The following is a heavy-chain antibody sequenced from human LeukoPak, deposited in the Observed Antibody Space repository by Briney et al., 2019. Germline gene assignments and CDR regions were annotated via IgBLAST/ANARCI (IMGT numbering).Heavy chain of an antibody. D-gene: IGHD3-10*01. Sequence: SETLSLTCTVSGGSISSYYWSWIRQPPGKGLEWIGYIYNIGSTSYNPSLKSRVTISVDTSKKQFSLKLSSVTAADTAVYYCARYYYGSGSLNHYFDYWGQGTLVTVSS. CDR1: GGSISSYY. CDR2: IYNIGST. CDR3: ARYYYGSGSLNHYFDY. J-gene: IGHJ4*02. V-gene: IGHV4-59*01.